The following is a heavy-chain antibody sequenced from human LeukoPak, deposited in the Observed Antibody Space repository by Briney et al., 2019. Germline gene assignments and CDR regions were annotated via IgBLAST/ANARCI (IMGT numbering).Heavy chain of an antibody. D-gene: IGHD4-17*01. V-gene: IGHV1-18*03. CDR2: INVGNGNT. CDR1: GYTFTSYG. J-gene: IGHJ4*02. Sequence: ASVKVSCKASGYTFTSYGISWVRQAPGQGLEWMGWINVGNGNTKYSQGFQDRVTITRDTSAITVYMELSSLRSEDMAVYYCAKVAARYGDYYFDYWGQGTLVTVSS. CDR3: AKVAARYGDYYFDY.